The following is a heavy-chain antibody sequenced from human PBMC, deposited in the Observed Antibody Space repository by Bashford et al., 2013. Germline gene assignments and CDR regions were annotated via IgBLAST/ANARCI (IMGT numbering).Heavy chain of an antibody. CDR2: MNPKSGNT. Sequence: ASVKGLLQGLPNTTSLIFDIHWVRQATGQGLEWMGWMNPKSGNTGLCREFFQGRVTMTRDTSINTAYMELSSLTSKDTATYYCARGVLTANYQINWFGPWGHGNPWSPSPQ. CDR1: NTTSLIFD. J-gene: IGHJ5*02. V-gene: IGHV1-8*01. D-gene: IGHD1-7*01. CDR3: ARGVLTANYQINWFGP.